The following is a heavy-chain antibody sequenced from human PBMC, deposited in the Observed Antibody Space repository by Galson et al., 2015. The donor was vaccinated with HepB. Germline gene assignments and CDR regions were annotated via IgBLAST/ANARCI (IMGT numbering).Heavy chain of an antibody. CDR2: IYSGGST. CDR3: AREPNEGYGMDV. J-gene: IGHJ6*02. Sequence: SLRLSCAASGFTVSSNYMSWVRQAPGKGLEWVSVIYSGGSTYYADSVKGRFTISRDNSKNTLYLQMNSLRAEDTAVYYCAREPNEGYGMDVWGQGTTVTVSS. V-gene: IGHV3-53*01. CDR1: GFTVSSNY.